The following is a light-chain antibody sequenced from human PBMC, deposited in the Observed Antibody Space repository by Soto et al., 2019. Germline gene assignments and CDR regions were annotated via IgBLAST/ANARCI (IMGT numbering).Light chain of an antibody. CDR2: SSS. Sequence: EIVLTQSPATLSVSPGERATLSCRASQRVSRNLAWYQQKPGQAPRLLIYSSSTRASGIPARFSGRASGTELTLTISSLQSEDIAVYYCQQYDDWQTFGQGTKVEI. J-gene: IGKJ1*01. V-gene: IGKV3-15*01. CDR3: QQYDDWQT. CDR1: QRVSRN.